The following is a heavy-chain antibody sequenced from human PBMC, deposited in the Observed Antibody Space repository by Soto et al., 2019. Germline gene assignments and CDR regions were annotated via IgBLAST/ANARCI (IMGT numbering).Heavy chain of an antibody. J-gene: IGHJ5*02. CDR1: GGSFSGYY. CDR2: INHSGST. CDR3: ARRESDFWSGYYNWFDP. Sequence: PSETLSLTCAVYGGSFSGYYWSWIRQPPGEGLEWIGEINHSGSTNYNPSLKSRVTITVDTSKNQFSLKLSSVTAADTAVYYCARRESDFWSGYYNWFDPWGQGTLVTVSS. V-gene: IGHV4-34*01. D-gene: IGHD3-3*01.